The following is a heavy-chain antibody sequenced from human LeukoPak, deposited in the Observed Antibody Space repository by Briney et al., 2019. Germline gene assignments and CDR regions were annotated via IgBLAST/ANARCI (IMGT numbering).Heavy chain of an antibody. Sequence: GGSLRLSCGASGFTFSRYWMTWVRQAPGKGLEWVANIKTDGRQIYYVDSVKGRFTISRDNAKNSLYLEVNSLRSDDTAVFYCARIGYRSSSLDYWGQGTLVTVSS. J-gene: IGHJ4*02. CDR1: GFTFSRYW. CDR3: ARIGYRSSSLDY. CDR2: IKTDGRQI. D-gene: IGHD6-13*01. V-gene: IGHV3-7*01.